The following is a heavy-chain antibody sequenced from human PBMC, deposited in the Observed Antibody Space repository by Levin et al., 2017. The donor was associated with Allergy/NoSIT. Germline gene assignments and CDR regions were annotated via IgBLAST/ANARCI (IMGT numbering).Heavy chain of an antibody. CDR3: ARGKRDSSGKGYFDY. CDR2: IYSGGST. V-gene: IGHV3-53*01. D-gene: IGHD3-22*01. CDR1: GFTVSSNH. Sequence: PGGSLRLSCAASGFTVSSNHMSWVRQAPGKGLEWVSVIYSGGSTYYADSVKGRFTISRDNSKNTLYLQLNSLRAEDTAVYYCARGKRDSSGKGYFDYWGQGTLVTVSS. J-gene: IGHJ4*02.